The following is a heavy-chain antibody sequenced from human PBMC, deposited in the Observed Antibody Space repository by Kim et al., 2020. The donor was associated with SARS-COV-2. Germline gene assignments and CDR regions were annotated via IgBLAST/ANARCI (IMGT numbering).Heavy chain of an antibody. CDR1: GFTFSDYY. J-gene: IGHJ6*02. D-gene: IGHD3-3*01. CDR2: ISSSSYT. Sequence: GGSLRLSCAASGFTFSDYYMSWIRQAPGKGLEWVSYISSSSYTNYADSVKGRFTISRDNAKNSLYLQMNSLRAEDTAVYYCARASRLNYDFWSGYYAKYYYYGMDVWGQGTTVTVSS. CDR3: ARASRLNYDFWSGYYAKYYYYGMDV. V-gene: IGHV3-11*06.